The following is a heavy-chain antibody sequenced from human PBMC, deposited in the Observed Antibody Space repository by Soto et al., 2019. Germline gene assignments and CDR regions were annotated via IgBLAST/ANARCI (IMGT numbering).Heavy chain of an antibody. D-gene: IGHD6-6*01. Sequence: PSETLSLTCTVSGGSISSGGYYWSWIRQPPGKGLEWIGYIYYSGSTYYNPSLKSRVTISVDTSKNQFSLKLSSVTAADTAVYYCARDRASMYSSSTYGMDVWGQGTTVTVS. CDR1: GGSISSGGYY. CDR3: ARDRASMYSSSTYGMDV. V-gene: IGHV4-31*03. J-gene: IGHJ6*02. CDR2: IYYSGST.